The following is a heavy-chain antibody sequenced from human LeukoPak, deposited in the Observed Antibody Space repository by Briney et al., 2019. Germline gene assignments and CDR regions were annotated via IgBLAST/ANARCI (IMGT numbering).Heavy chain of an antibody. V-gene: IGHV3-43*01. J-gene: IGHJ4*02. CDR3: TRDTDHRSGTNYFDS. Sequence: GGSQILSCAASGFAIDDYAMHWVRQAPGKGLEWVALISWEGQTTYYADSVRGRFTISRDNSKNSLYLQMNSLRTEDTAFYYCTRDTDHRSGTNYFDSWGQGTLVSVSS. D-gene: IGHD3-10*01. CDR1: GFAIDDYA. CDR2: ISWEGQTT.